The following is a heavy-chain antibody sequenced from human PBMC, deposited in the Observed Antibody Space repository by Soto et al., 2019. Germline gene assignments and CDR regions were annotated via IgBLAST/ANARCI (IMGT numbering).Heavy chain of an antibody. CDR2: ISSTTNYI. Sequence: GGSLRLSCAASGFTVTRYSMNWVRQAPGKGLEWVSSISSTTNYIYYGDFMKGRFTISRDNAKNSLYLEMNSLRAEDTAVYYCARESEDLTSNFDYWVQGTLVTVSS. CDR1: GFTVTRYS. CDR3: ARESEDLTSNFDY. V-gene: IGHV3-21*06. J-gene: IGHJ4*02.